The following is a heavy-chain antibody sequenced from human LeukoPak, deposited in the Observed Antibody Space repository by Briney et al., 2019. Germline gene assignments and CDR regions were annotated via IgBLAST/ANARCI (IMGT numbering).Heavy chain of an antibody. CDR2: IYYSGST. V-gene: IGHV4-39*01. CDR1: GGPISSSSYY. D-gene: IGHD6-13*01. CDR3: ASTYSSSWVAYNWFDP. Sequence: PSETLSLTCTVSGGPISSSSYYWGWIRQPPGKGLEWIGSIYYSGSTYYNPSLKSRVTISVDTSKNQFSLKLSSVTAADTAVYYCASTYSSSWVAYNWFDPWGQGTLVTASS. J-gene: IGHJ5*02.